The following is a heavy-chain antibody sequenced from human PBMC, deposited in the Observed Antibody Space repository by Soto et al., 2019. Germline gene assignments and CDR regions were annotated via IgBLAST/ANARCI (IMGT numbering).Heavy chain of an antibody. V-gene: IGHV3-23*01. CDR3: AKDYRDCSSTSCRKYYFDY. CDR1: GFTFSSYA. Sequence: PGGSLRLSCAASGFTFSSYAMSWVRQAPGKGLECVSAISGSGGSTYYSDSVKGRFTISRDNSKNTLYLQLNSLRAEDTALYYCAKDYRDCSSTSCRKYYFDYWGQGTLVTVSS. CDR2: ISGSGGST. D-gene: IGHD2-2*01. J-gene: IGHJ4*02.